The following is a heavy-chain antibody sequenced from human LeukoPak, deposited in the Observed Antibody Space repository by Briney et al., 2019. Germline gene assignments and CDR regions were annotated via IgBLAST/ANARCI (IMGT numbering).Heavy chain of an antibody. CDR1: GFTFSSYA. CDR3: AKYDYGGDPNEYYFDY. J-gene: IGHJ4*02. V-gene: IGHV3-23*01. CDR2: IGDNGDST. Sequence: GGSLRLSCAASGFTFSSYAMSWVRQAPGKGLEWVSTIGDNGDSTYYADSVKGRFTISRDNSKNTLDLQMNSLRAQDTAVYYCAKYDYGGDPNEYYFDYWGQGTLVTVSS. D-gene: IGHD4-23*01.